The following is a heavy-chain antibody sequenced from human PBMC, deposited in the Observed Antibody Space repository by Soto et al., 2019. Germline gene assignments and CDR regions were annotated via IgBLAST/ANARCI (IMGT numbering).Heavy chain of an antibody. CDR2: IIPIFGTA. J-gene: IGHJ3*02. CDR1: GGTFSSYA. Sequence: QVQLVQSGAEVKKPGSSVKFSCKASGGTFSSYAISWVRQAPGQGLEWMGGIIPIFGTANYAQKFQGIVTITADESTSTAYMELSSLRSEDTAVYYCARVRYSSGRTEAFDIWGQGTMVTVSS. D-gene: IGHD6-19*01. CDR3: ARVRYSSGRTEAFDI. V-gene: IGHV1-69*01.